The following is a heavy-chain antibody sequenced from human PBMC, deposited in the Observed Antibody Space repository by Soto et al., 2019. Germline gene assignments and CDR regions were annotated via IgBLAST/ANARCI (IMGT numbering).Heavy chain of an antibody. V-gene: IGHV6-1*01. CDR2: TYYRSKWYN. D-gene: IGHD6-19*01. Sequence: SQTLSLTCAISGDSVSSNSAAWNWIRQSPSRGLEWLGRTYYRSKWYNDYAVSVKSRITINPDTSKNQFSLQLNSVTPEDTAVYYCVTSIAVAGSLRYYYYGMDVWGQGTTVTVSS. CDR1: GDSVSSNSAA. CDR3: VTSIAVAGSLRYYYYGMDV. J-gene: IGHJ6*02.